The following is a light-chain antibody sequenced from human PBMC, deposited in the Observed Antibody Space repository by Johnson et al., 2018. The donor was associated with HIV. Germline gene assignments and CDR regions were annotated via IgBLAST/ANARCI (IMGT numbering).Light chain of an antibody. Sequence: QSVLTQPPSVSAAPGQKVTISCSGGTSNIESNCVSWYQLLPGTAPKVLIYENNKRPSGIPDRFSGSKSGTSATLGVTGLQPGEEADYYCGTWDSSLSSFFYVFGTGTKVTVL. CDR2: ENN. V-gene: IGLV1-51*02. CDR3: GTWDSSLSSFFYV. CDR1: TSNIESNC. J-gene: IGLJ1*01.